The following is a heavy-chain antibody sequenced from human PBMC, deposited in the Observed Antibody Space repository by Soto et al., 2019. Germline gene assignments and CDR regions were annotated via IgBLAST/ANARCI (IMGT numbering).Heavy chain of an antibody. V-gene: IGHV2-5*01. Sequence: ITLKESGPTLVNPTQTLTLTCTFSGFSLSTTTEGVGWIRQPPGKALEWLALIYSNDDKRYSPSLKSRLTISKDTSKKQVVLTVTNMDPVDTATYYCAHKNVYSYGSYYFDYWGQVSLVTVSS. CDR1: GFSLSTTTEG. D-gene: IGHD5-18*01. J-gene: IGHJ4*02. CDR3: AHKNVYSYGSYYFDY. CDR2: IYSNDDK.